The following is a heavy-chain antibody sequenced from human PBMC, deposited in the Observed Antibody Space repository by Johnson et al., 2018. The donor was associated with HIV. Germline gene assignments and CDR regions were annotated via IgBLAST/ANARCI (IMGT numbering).Heavy chain of an antibody. J-gene: IGHJ3*02. V-gene: IGHV3-66*01. Sequence: VQLVESGGGLVQPGGSLRLSCAASGFTVSSNYMSWVRQAPGKGLEWVSVIYSGDNNLYADSVKGRFIVSRDNSKNTLYVKMNSLRAEDTAVYYCAGGVAVAFDIWGPGTMVTVSS. CDR1: GFTVSSNY. CDR2: IYSGDNN. D-gene: IGHD6-19*01. CDR3: AGGVAVAFDI.